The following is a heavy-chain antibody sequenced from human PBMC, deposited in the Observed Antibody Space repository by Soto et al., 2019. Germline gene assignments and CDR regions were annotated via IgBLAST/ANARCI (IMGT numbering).Heavy chain of an antibody. CDR3: ATSQRGYNWNYFDH. V-gene: IGHV4-39*01. J-gene: IGHJ4*02. D-gene: IGHD1-20*01. Sequence: SETLSLTCAVSGASISGSYYYWAWLRQSPGKGPEWIGSVFYTGFTSYNPSLESRVSVSVDTSKSQFSLKLSAVTAADTAVYYCATSQRGYNWNYFDHWGQGALVTVSS. CDR2: VFYTGFT. CDR1: GASISGSYYY.